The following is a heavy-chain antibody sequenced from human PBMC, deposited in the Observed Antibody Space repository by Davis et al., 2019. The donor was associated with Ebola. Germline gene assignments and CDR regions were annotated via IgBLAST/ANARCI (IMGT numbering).Heavy chain of an antibody. CDR2: IYYSGST. Sequence: SETLSLTCTVSGGSISSYYLSWIRQPPGKGLEWIGYIYYSGSTNYNPSLKSRVTIPVDTSKNQFSLKLSSVTAADTAVYYCARGYYDFWSGYYSYYGMDVWGQGTTVTVSS. J-gene: IGHJ6*02. V-gene: IGHV4-59*01. CDR1: GGSISSYY. CDR3: ARGYYDFWSGYYSYYGMDV. D-gene: IGHD3-3*01.